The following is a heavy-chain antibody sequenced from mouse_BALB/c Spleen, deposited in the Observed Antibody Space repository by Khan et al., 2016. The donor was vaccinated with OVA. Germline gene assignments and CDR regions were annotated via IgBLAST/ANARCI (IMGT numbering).Heavy chain of an antibody. CDR1: GYTFTSYW. Sequence: QVQLQQSGAELVRPGASVKLSCKASGYTFTSYWMNWVKQRPGQGLEWIGMIDPSDSETHYNQIFKDKATLTVDKSSSTAYMQLSSLTSEDSAVXYCARREKYGYDPSWFAYWGQGTLVTVSA. V-gene: IGHV1-61*01. CDR2: IDPSDSET. CDR3: ARREKYGYDPSWFAY. J-gene: IGHJ3*01. D-gene: IGHD2-2*01.